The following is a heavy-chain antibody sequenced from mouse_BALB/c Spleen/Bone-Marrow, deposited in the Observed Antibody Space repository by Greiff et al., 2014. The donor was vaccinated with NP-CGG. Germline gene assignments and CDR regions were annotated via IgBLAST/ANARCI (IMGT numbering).Heavy chain of an antibody. CDR1: GYTFTNSW. D-gene: IGHD2-14*01. J-gene: IGHJ2*01. CDR2: IHPNSGNS. V-gene: IGHV1S130*01. Sequence: QVHVKQSGSVLVRPGASVKLSCKASGYTFTNSWMHWAKQRPGQGLEWIGEIHPNSGNSNYNEKFKGKATLTVDTSSNTAYVDLSNLTFEDSAVYYCARHYRYAYYFDYWGQGTTLTVSS. CDR3: ARHYRYAYYFDY.